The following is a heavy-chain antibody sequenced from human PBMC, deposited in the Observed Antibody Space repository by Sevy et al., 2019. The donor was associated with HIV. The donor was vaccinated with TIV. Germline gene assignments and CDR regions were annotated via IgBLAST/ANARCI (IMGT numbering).Heavy chain of an antibody. V-gene: IGHV4-39*01. CDR3: ARHGGRIQQWYFHY. Sequence: SETLSLTCTVSGDSISSSNYYGGWIRQPPGKGLEWIGSIYYSGSTYYNPSLQSRVTISVDTSKNQFSLSLGSVTAADTAVYYCARHGGRIQQWYFHYWGQGTLVTVSS. D-gene: IGHD5-18*01. CDR1: GDSISSSNYY. CDR2: IYYSGST. J-gene: IGHJ4*02.